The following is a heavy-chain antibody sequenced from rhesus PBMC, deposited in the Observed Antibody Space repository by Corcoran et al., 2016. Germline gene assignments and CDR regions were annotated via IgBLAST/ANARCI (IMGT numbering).Heavy chain of an antibody. CDR1: GGSISDSYY. V-gene: IGHV4-106*01. CDR3: ARGGIRKRRLVGYFEF. Sequence: QVQLQESGPGLVKPSETLSLTCAVSGGSISDSYYWSWIRQPPGKGLEWIGYISGSGGSTHHNPSPKSLYTISTDTAKNQLSLKRSSVAAADTAVYYCARGGIRKRRLVGYFEFWGQGALVTVSS. J-gene: IGHJ1*01. CDR2: ISGSGGST. D-gene: IGHD6-31*01.